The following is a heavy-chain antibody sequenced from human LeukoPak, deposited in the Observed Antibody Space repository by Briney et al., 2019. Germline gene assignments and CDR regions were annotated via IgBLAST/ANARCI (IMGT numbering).Heavy chain of an antibody. CDR3: ARDGSPNYYYGMDV. Sequence: SETLSLTCTVSGGSVSSDSYYWSWIRQPPGKGLEWIGYIYYTGSTNYNPSLKSRVTISVDTSKNQFSLKLSSVTAADTAVYYCARDGSPNYYYGMDVWGQGTTVTVSS. V-gene: IGHV4-61*01. J-gene: IGHJ6*02. CDR2: IYYTGST. D-gene: IGHD1-1*01. CDR1: GGSVSSDSYY.